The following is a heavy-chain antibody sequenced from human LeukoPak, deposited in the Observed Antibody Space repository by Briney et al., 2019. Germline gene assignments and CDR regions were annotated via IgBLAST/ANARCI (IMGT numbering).Heavy chain of an antibody. D-gene: IGHD5-18*01. J-gene: IGHJ3*02. V-gene: IGHV3-30*18. CDR1: GFTFSSYD. Sequence: GGSLRLSCAASGFTFSSYDMHWVRQAPGKGLEWVALISYDGSNKYYADSVKGRFTTSSDSSKNTLYLQMNSLRPEDTAIYYCAKGGYGIQLWWAFDIWGQGTMVTVSS. CDR2: ISYDGSNK. CDR3: AKGGYGIQLWWAFDI.